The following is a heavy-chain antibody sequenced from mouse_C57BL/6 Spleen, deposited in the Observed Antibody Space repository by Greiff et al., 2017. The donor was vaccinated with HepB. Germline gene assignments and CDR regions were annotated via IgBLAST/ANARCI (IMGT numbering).Heavy chain of an antibody. Sequence: QVQLQQSGAQLVKPGVSVKMSCKASGYTFTTYPIEWMKQNHRKSLEWIGNYHPYNDDTKYYEKFKGKATLTVEKSSSTVYLELSRLTSADSAVYYGARGDYYGEGFAYWGQGTLVTVST. D-gene: IGHD1-1*01. J-gene: IGHJ3*01. CDR1: GYTFTTYP. CDR3: ARGDYYGEGFAY. V-gene: IGHV1-47*01. CDR2: YHPYNDDT.